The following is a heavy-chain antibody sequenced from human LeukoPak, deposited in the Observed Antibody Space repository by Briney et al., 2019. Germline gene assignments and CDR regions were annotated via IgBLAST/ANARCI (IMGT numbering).Heavy chain of an antibody. D-gene: IGHD1-26*01. Sequence: GGSLRLSCAASGFTFSSYGMHWVRQAPGKGLEWVAVIWYDGSNKYCADSVKGRFTISRDNSKNTLYLQMNSLRAEDTAVYYCARESGGSQFSFDIWGQGTMVTVSS. CDR3: ARESGGSQFSFDI. J-gene: IGHJ3*02. CDR2: IWYDGSNK. V-gene: IGHV3-33*01. CDR1: GFTFSSYG.